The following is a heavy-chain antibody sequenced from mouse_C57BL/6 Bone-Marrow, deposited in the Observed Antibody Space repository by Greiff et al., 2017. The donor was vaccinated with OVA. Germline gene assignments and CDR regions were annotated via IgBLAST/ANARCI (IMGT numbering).Heavy chain of an antibody. CDR2: ISSGGDYI. V-gene: IGHV5-9-1*02. D-gene: IGHD4-1*01. J-gene: IGHJ2*01. CDR1: GFTFSSYA. Sequence: EVKLVESGEGLVKPGGSLKLSCAASGFTFSSYAMSWVRQTPEKRLEWVAYISSGGDYIYYADTVKGRFTISRDNARNTLYLQMSSLKSEDTAMYYCTREGTGTGDFDYWGQGTTLTVSS. CDR3: TREGTGTGDFDY.